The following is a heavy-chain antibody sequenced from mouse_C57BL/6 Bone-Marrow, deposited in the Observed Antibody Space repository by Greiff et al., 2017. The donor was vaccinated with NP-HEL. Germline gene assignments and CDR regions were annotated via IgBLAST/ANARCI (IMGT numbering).Heavy chain of an antibody. V-gene: IGHV1-69*01. CDR1: GYTFTSYW. CDR2: IDPSDSYT. D-gene: IGHD2-3*01. J-gene: IGHJ2*01. Sequence: QVQLQQPGAELVMPGASVKLSCKASGYTFTSYWMHWVKQRPGQGLEWIGEIDPSDSYTNYNQKFKGKSTLTVDKSSSTAYMQLSSLTSEDSAVYYCARDGYYVDFDYWGQGTTLTVSS. CDR3: ARDGYYVDFDY.